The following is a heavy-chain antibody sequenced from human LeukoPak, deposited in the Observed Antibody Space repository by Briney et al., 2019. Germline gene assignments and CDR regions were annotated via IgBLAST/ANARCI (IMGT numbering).Heavy chain of an antibody. Sequence: GGSLRLSCAASGFTFSSYWMSWVRQAPGKGLEWVANIKQDGSEKYYVDSVKGRFSISRDDAQNSLYLQMNSLRDEDMAVYYCAREWRVGFDFWGQGALVTVSS. CDR1: GFTFSSYW. CDR3: AREWRVGFDF. CDR2: IKQDGSEK. V-gene: IGHV3-7*01. D-gene: IGHD1-26*01. J-gene: IGHJ4*02.